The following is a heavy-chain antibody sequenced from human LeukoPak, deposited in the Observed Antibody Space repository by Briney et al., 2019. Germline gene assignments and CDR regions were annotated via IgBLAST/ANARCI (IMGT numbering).Heavy chain of an antibody. CDR2: IYYSGST. J-gene: IGHJ4*02. CDR3: ARVGYCSGGSCYRRGGFDY. V-gene: IGHV4-39*01. CDR1: GGSISSSSYY. Sequence: PSETLSLTCTVSGGSISSSSYYWGWIRQPPGKGLEWIGSIYYSGSTYYNPSLKSRVTISVDTSKNQFSLKLSSVTAADTAVYYCARVGYCSGGSCYRRGGFDYWGQGTLVTVPS. D-gene: IGHD2-15*01.